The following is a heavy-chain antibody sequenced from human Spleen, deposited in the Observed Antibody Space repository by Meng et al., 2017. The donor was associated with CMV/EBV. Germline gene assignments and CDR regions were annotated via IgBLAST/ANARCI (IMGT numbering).Heavy chain of an antibody. CDR3: AKEGSFGMPPYNYGLDV. V-gene: IGHV3-13*01. Sequence: GGSLRLSCAASGFTFDDYAMHWVRQPTGKGLEWVSSIGTVGDTYSIGSVKGRFTISRDNFKNTVYLQMNSLRAEDTAVYYCAKEGSFGMPPYNYGLDVWGQGTTVTVSS. CDR1: GFTFDDYA. CDR2: IGTVGDT. D-gene: IGHD3-3*01. J-gene: IGHJ6*02.